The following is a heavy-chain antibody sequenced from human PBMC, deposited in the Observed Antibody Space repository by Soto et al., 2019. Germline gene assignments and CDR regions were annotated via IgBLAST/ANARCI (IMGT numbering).Heavy chain of an antibody. CDR3: ARDRNPDYYDSSGYYYGPFDY. Sequence: SVKVSCKASGGTLSSSAISWVRQAPGQGLEWMGGIIPIFGTANYAQKFQGRVTITAAESTSTAYMELSSLRSEDTAVYYCARDRNPDYYDSSGYYYGPFDYWGQGTLVTVSS. CDR1: GGTLSSSA. CDR2: IIPIFGTA. D-gene: IGHD3-22*01. J-gene: IGHJ4*02. V-gene: IGHV1-69*13.